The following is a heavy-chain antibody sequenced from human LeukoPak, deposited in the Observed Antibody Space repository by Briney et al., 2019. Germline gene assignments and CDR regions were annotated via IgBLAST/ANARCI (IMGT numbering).Heavy chain of an antibody. J-gene: IGHJ5*02. CDR1: GVSINSHY. D-gene: IGHD2-15*01. CDR3: ARWAGYCSGGSCQAGYNWFDP. V-gene: IGHV4-59*11. Sequence: SETLSLTCTVSGVSINSHYWSWIRQPPGKGLEWIGFIYDSGSANYRSSLESRVTMTLDTSKNQFSLKLSSVTAADTAVYYCARWAGYCSGGSCQAGYNWFDPWGQGTLVTVSS. CDR2: IYDSGSA.